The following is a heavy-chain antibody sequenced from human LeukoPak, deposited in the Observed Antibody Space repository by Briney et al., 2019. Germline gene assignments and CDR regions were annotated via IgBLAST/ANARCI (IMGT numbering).Heavy chain of an antibody. CDR2: IYYSGST. D-gene: IGHD2-2*01. CDR1: GGSISSSSYY. J-gene: IGHJ6*03. CDR3: ATQRGYQLLSFDYYCYYMDV. V-gene: IGHV4-39*01. Sequence: SETLSLTCTVSGGSISSSSYYWGWIRQPPGKGLEWIGSIYYSGSTYYNPSLKSRVTISVDTSKNQFSLKLTSVTAADTAVYYCATQRGYQLLSFDYYCYYMDVWGKGTTVTVSS.